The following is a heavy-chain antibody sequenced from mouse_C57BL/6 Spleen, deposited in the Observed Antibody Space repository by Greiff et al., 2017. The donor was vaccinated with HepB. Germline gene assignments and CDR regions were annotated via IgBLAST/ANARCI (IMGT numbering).Heavy chain of an antibody. CDR2: ISGGGGNT. CDR3: ARTGSYAMDY. D-gene: IGHD4-1*01. V-gene: IGHV5-9*01. Sequence: EVHLVESGGGLVKPGGSLKLSCAASGFTFSSYTMSWVRQTPEKRLEWVATISGGGGNTYYPDSVKGRFTISRDNAKNTLYLQMSSLRSEDTALYYCARTGSYAMDYWGQGTSVTVSS. J-gene: IGHJ4*01. CDR1: GFTFSSYT.